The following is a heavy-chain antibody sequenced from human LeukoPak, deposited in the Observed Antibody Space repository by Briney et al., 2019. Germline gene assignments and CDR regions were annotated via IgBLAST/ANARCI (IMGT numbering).Heavy chain of an antibody. J-gene: IGHJ4*02. D-gene: IGHD1-14*01. V-gene: IGHV3-74*01. Sequence: GGSLRLSCAASGFTFSSYWMHWVRQVPGKGLVWVARINPAGSSITYADSVKGRFTISRDNAKNTLYLQMDSLRAEDTGVYYCARSNQADDYWGQGTLGTVSS. CDR3: ARSNQADDY. CDR1: GFTFSSYW. CDR2: INPAGSSI.